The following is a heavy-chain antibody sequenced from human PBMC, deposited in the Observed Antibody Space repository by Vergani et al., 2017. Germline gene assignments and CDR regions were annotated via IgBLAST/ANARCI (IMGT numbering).Heavy chain of an antibody. J-gene: IGHJ3*01. CDR1: GFTFNSFA. CDR2: INNNGGST. Sequence: QLLESGGGLIQPGGSLRLSCAASGFTFNSFAMTWVRQAPGKGLEWVSGINNNGGSTYYADSVKGRFTISRDNSKNTLYLQMTDLRAEDTATYYCAKVCGSTSCPYGGWAFDVWGHGTMVTVSS. D-gene: IGHD2-2*01. V-gene: IGHV3-23*01. CDR3: AKVCGSTSCPYGGWAFDV.